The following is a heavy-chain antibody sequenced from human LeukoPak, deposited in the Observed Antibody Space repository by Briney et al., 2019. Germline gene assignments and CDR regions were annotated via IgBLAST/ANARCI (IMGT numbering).Heavy chain of an antibody. Sequence: PGGSLRLSCAASGFTFSSYGMHWVRQAPGKGLEWVAFIRYDGSNKYYADSVKGRFTISRDNSKNSLYLQMNSLRAEDTAVYYCATDYQLLLIPYMDVWGKGTTVTVSS. J-gene: IGHJ6*03. CDR2: IRYDGSNK. V-gene: IGHV3-30*02. CDR1: GFTFSSYG. D-gene: IGHD2-2*01. CDR3: ATDYQLLLIPYMDV.